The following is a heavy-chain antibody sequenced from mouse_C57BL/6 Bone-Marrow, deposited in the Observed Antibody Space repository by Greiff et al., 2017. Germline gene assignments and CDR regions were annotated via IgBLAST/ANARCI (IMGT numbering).Heavy chain of an antibody. J-gene: IGHJ2*01. CDR1: GYTFTSYW. CDR2: IDPSDSYT. CDR3: ARDYDEEYYLDY. Sequence: QVQLQQPGAELVKPGASVKLSCKASGYTFTSYWMQWVKQRPGQGLEWIGEIDPSDSYTNYNQKFKGKATLTVDTSSSTAYMQLSSLTSEDSAVYYCARDYDEEYYLDYGGQGTTLTVSS. V-gene: IGHV1-50*01. D-gene: IGHD2-4*01.